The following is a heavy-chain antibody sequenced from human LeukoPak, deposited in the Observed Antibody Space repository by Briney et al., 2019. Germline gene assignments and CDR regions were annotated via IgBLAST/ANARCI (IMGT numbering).Heavy chain of an antibody. Sequence: GGSLRLSCAASGFTFSDYYMSWIRQAPGKGLEWVSYISSSSSYTNYADSVKGRFTISRDNAKNSLYLQMNSLRAEDTAVYYCARVSGYSYGPKGPLDYWGQGTLVTVSS. CDR3: ARVSGYSYGPKGPLDY. V-gene: IGHV3-11*06. J-gene: IGHJ4*02. D-gene: IGHD5-18*01. CDR1: GFTFSDYY. CDR2: ISSSSSYT.